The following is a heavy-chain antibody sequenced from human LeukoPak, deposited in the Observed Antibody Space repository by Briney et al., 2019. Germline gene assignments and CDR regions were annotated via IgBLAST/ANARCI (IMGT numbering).Heavy chain of an antibody. D-gene: IGHD3-22*01. CDR2: ISYDGSNK. J-gene: IGHJ4*02. CDR3: ARERRYVGDSSGYFFDF. CDR1: GFTFSSYA. V-gene: IGHV3-30-3*01. Sequence: GGSLRLSCAASGFTFSSYAMHWVRQAPGKGLEWVAVISYDGSNKYYADSVKGRFTISRDNSKNTLYLQMNSLRDEDTAVYYCARERRYVGDSSGYFFDFWGQGTLVTVSS.